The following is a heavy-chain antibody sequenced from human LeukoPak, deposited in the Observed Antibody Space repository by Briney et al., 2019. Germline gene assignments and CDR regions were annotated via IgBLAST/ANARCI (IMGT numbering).Heavy chain of an antibody. D-gene: IGHD5-18*01. J-gene: IGHJ6*02. V-gene: IGHV6-1*01. Sequence: SQTLSLTCAISGDSVSSKSAAWSWIRQSPSRGLEWLGRTYYRSKWYYDYAISVKSRMTIDLETSKNRFSLHLNSVTPDDTAVYYCARLRRYIKQATSGMDVWGQGTTVTVSS. CDR3: ARLRRYIKQATSGMDV. CDR1: GDSVSSKSAA. CDR2: TYYRSKWYY.